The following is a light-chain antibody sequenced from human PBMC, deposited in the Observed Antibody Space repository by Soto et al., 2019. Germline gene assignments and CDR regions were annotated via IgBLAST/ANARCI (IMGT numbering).Light chain of an antibody. CDR2: KAS. Sequence: IWMTQSPSTLSGSVGDRVTITCRASQTISSWLAWYQQKPGKAPKLLIYKASTLKSGVPSRFSGSGSGTEFTLTISSLQPDDFATYYCQHYNSYSEAFGQGTK. CDR1: QTISSW. V-gene: IGKV1-5*03. CDR3: QHYNSYSEA. J-gene: IGKJ1*01.